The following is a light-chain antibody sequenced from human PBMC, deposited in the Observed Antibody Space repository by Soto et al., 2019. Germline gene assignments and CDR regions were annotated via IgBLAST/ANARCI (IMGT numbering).Light chain of an antibody. J-gene: IGKJ4*01. V-gene: IGKV1-9*01. CDR2: TAS. CDR3: QQLNSYPLT. CDR1: QGIYSY. Sequence: DIQLTQSPSFLSASVGDRVTITCRASQGIYSYLAWFQQKPGRAPKLLIYTASTLQSGVPSRFSGSGSGTDFTLTVSLLLPEDFASYYCQQLNSYPLTFGGGTKVEIK.